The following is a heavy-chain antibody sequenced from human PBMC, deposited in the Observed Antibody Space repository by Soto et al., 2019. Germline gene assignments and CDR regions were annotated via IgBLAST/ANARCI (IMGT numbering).Heavy chain of an antibody. CDR2: ISGSGGST. CDR3: AKLGDFWSGYPETPDY. J-gene: IGHJ4*02. Sequence: HPGGSLRLSCAASGFTLSSYAMSWVRQAPGKGLEWVSAISGSGGSTYYADSVKGRFTISRDNSKNTLYLQMNSLRAEDTAVHYCAKLGDFWSGYPETPDYWGQGTLVTVS. D-gene: IGHD3-3*01. CDR1: GFTLSSYA. V-gene: IGHV3-23*01.